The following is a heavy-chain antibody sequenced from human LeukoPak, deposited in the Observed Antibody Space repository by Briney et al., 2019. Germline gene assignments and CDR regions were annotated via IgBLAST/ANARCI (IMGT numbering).Heavy chain of an antibody. V-gene: IGHV4-39*07. CDR1: GGSISSPSYY. D-gene: IGHD3-22*01. J-gene: IGHJ4*02. Sequence: SETLSLTCTVSGGSISSPSYYWGWIRQPPGKGLEWIGEINHSGSTNYNPSLKSRVTISVDTSKNQFSLKLSSVTAADTAVYYCARTQGYYDSSGYYYFDYWGQGTLVTVSS. CDR3: ARTQGYYDSSGYYYFDY. CDR2: INHSGST.